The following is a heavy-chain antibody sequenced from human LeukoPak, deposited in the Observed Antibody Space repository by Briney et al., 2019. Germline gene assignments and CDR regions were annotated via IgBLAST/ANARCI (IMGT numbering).Heavy chain of an antibody. Sequence: GGSLRLSCVASGFIFNKHAMSWVRQAPGKGLEWVANIDQDGSETFLVDSVKGRFTISRDNAKNSLFLQMNSLRAEDTAVYYCGKGGNYPDYWGQGTLVTVSS. CDR3: GKGGNYPDY. J-gene: IGHJ4*02. CDR2: IDQDGSET. D-gene: IGHD1-7*01. CDR1: GFIFNKHA. V-gene: IGHV3-7*03.